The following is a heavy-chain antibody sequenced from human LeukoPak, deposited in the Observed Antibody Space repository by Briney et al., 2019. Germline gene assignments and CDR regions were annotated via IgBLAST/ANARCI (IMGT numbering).Heavy chain of an antibody. CDR3: ARVTVAGTKLGAFDI. D-gene: IGHD6-19*01. CDR2: ISSSSSYI. CDR1: GFTFSSYS. V-gene: IGHV3-21*01. Sequence: GGSLRLSCAASGFTFSSYSMNWVRQAPGKGLEWVSSISSSSSYIYYADSVKGRFTISRDNAKNSLYLQMNSLRAEDTAVYYCARVTVAGTKLGAFDIWGQGTMVTVSS. J-gene: IGHJ3*02.